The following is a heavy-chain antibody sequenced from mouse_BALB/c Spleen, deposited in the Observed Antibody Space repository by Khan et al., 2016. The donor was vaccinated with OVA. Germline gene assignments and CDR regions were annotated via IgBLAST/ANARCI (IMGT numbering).Heavy chain of an antibody. V-gene: IGHV5-4*02. J-gene: IGHJ3*01. D-gene: IGHD2-13*01. Sequence: EVELVESGGGLVKPGGSLKLSCAASGFTFSDYYMYWVRQTPEKRLEWVATISDGGRYTYYSDSVKGRFTISRDDAKNNLYLQMSSLKSEDTAMYYCARGYYGDPFAYWGQGTLVTVSA. CDR3: ARGYYGDPFAY. CDR2: ISDGGRYT. CDR1: GFTFSDYY.